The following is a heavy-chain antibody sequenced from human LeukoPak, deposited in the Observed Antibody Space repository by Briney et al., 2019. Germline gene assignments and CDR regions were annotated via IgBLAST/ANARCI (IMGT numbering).Heavy chain of an antibody. D-gene: IGHD3-22*01. CDR2: IRSSSSYI. V-gene: IGHV3-21*06. CDR3: ARDYYHDSSGYIPAGDAFDI. Sequence: PGRSLRLSCAASGFTFSTYSMNWVRQAPGKGLEWVSSIRSSSSYIYYADSVKGRFTISRDNANNSVYLQMNSLRAEDAAVYYCARDYYHDSSGYIPAGDAFDIWGQGTMVTVSS. J-gene: IGHJ3*02. CDR1: GFTFSTYS.